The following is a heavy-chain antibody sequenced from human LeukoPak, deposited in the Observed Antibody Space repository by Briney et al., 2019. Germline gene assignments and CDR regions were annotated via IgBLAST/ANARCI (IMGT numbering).Heavy chain of an antibody. CDR1: GVSISSYY. CDR3: ARAGDGYTSGYFDY. D-gene: IGHD5-24*01. J-gene: IGHJ4*02. Sequence: SETLSLTCTVSGVSISSYYWSWIRQPAGKGLEWIGRIYTSGSTNYNPSLKSRVPMSVDTSKNQFSLKLSSVTAADSAVFYCARAGDGYTSGYFDYWGQGTLVTVSS. CDR2: IYTSGST. V-gene: IGHV4-4*07.